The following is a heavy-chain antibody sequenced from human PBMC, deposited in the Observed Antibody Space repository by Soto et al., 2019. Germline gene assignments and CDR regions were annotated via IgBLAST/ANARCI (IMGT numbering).Heavy chain of an antibody. V-gene: IGHV3-7*01. CDR2: IKQDGSER. CDR3: ARDRYIITGWFAY. Sequence: PGGSLRLSCAASGFTFSSYWMSWVRQAPGKGLEWVANIKQDGSERYYVDSVKGRFTISRDNAKNSLYLQMNSLRAEDTAVYYCARDRYIITGWFAYWGQGTLVTVSS. D-gene: IGHD3-16*02. J-gene: IGHJ5*01. CDR1: GFTFSSYW.